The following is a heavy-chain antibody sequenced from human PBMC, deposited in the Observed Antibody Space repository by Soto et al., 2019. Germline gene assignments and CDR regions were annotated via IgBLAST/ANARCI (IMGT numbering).Heavy chain of an antibody. CDR3: ARDHYYDSSGYPSPNWFDP. CDR1: GYTFTSYG. J-gene: IGHJ5*02. CDR2: ISAYNGNT. Sequence: ASVKVSCKASGYTFTSYGISWVRQAPGQGLEWMGWISAYNGNTNYAQKLQGRVTVTTDTSTSTAYMELRSLRSDDTAVYYCARDHYYDSSGYPSPNWFDPWGQGTLVTVSS. V-gene: IGHV1-18*04. D-gene: IGHD3-22*01.